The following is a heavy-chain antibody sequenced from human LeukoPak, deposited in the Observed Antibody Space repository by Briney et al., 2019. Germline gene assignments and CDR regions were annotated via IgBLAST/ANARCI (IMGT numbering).Heavy chain of an antibody. Sequence: SETLSLTCTVSGDSISSTSYYWDWIRQPPGKGLEWIGSIYNSGTTYYNPSLKSRVTISVDTSKNQFSLKLSSVTAADTAVYYCARGRGRSSSSLGYWGQGTLVTVSS. J-gene: IGHJ4*02. D-gene: IGHD6-6*01. CDR3: ARGRGRSSSSLGY. CDR2: IYNSGTT. V-gene: IGHV4-39*01. CDR1: GDSISSTSYY.